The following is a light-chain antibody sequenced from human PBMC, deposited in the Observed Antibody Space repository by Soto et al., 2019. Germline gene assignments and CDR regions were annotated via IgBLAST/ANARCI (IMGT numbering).Light chain of an antibody. V-gene: IGKV1-39*01. Sequence: DIQMTQSPSSLSASVGDRVTITCLASQSISSYLNWYQQKPGKAPKLLIYAASSLQSGVPSRFSGRGSGTDFTLTISSLQPEDFATYYCQQSYSTLWTFGQGTKVEIK. CDR3: QQSYSTLWT. J-gene: IGKJ1*01. CDR1: QSISSY. CDR2: AAS.